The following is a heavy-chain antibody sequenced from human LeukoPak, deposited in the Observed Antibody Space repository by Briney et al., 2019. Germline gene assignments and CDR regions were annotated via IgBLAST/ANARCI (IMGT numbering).Heavy chain of an antibody. CDR2: IYTSGST. Sequence: SETLSLTCTVSGGSISSYYWSWIRQPAGKGLEWIGRIYTSGSTNYNSSLKSRVTMSIDTSKNQFSLKLSSVTAADTAVYYCARADGICSSTSCYTGFDYWGQGTLVTVSS. CDR3: ARADGICSSTSCYTGFDY. CDR1: GGSISSYY. J-gene: IGHJ4*02. D-gene: IGHD2-2*01. V-gene: IGHV4-4*07.